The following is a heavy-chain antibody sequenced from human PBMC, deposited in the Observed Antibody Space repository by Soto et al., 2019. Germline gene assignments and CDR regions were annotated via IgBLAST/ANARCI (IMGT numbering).Heavy chain of an antibody. J-gene: IGHJ4*02. CDR1: GFTFSSYA. V-gene: IGHV3-23*01. CDR2: ISGSGGST. CDR3: AKLPDYYEASGYFDY. Sequence: SGGSLRLSCAASGFTFSSYAMSWVRQAPGKGLEWVSAISGSGGSTYYADSVKGRFTISRDNSKNTLYLQMNSLRAEDTAVYYCAKLPDYYEASGYFDYWGQGTLVTVSS. D-gene: IGHD3-22*01.